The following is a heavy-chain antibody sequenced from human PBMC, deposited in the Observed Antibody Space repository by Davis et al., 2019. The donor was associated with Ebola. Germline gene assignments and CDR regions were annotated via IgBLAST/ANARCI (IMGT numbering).Heavy chain of an antibody. D-gene: IGHD2-8*02. CDR3: ASLRRTITGMDDAFDI. Sequence: GESLKISCKVSVYSFTSTWIAWVRQMPGKGLEWMGIIYPGDSDTRYSPSFRGQVTISADKSIKTAFLQWSSLKASDTALYYCASLRRTITGMDDAFDIWGQGTMVTVSS. CDR2: IYPGDSDT. V-gene: IGHV5-51*01. CDR1: VYSFTSTW. J-gene: IGHJ3*02.